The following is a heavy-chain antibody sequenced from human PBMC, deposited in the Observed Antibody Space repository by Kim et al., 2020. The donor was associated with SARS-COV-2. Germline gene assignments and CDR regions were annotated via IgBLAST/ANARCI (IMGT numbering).Heavy chain of an antibody. CDR1: GFTFSSYS. D-gene: IGHD2-2*01. J-gene: IGHJ3*02. Sequence: GGSLRLSCAASGFTFSSYSMNWVRQAPGKGLEWVSSISSSSSYIYYADSVKGRFTISRDNAKNSLYLQMNSLRAEDTAVYYCARVTGVQLLLDAFDIWGQGTMVTVSS. CDR3: ARVTGVQLLLDAFDI. V-gene: IGHV3-21*01. CDR2: ISSSSSYI.